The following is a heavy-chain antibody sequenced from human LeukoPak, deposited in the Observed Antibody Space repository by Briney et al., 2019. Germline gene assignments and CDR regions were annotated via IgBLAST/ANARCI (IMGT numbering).Heavy chain of an antibody. V-gene: IGHV3-7*01. D-gene: IGHD6-19*01. CDR3: ARAVAGTNYYYYYMDV. CDR2: IKQDGSEK. J-gene: IGHJ6*03. Sequence: GGSLRLSCAASGFTFSSYWMSWVRQAPGKGLEWVANIKQDGSEKYYVDSVKGRFTISRDNAKNSLYLQMNSLRAEDTAVYYCARAVAGTNYYYYYMDVWGKGTTVTVSS. CDR1: GFTFSSYW.